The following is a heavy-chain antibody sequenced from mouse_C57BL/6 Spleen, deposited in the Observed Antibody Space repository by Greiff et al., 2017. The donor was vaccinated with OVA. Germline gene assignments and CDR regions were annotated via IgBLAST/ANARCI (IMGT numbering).Heavy chain of an antibody. CDR2: INPNNGGT. Sequence: EVQLQQSGPELVKPGASVKISCKASGYTFTDYYMNWVKQSHGKSLEWIGDINPNNGGTSYNQKFKGKATLTVDKSSSTAYMELRSLTSEDSAVYYCARKLNWDGFAYWGQGTLVTVSA. CDR1: GYTFTDYY. CDR3: ARKLNWDGFAY. V-gene: IGHV1-26*01. J-gene: IGHJ3*01. D-gene: IGHD4-1*01.